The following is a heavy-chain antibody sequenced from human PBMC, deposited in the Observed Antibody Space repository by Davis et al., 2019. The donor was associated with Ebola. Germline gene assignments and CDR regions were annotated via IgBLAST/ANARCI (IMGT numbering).Heavy chain of an antibody. CDR2: ISYDGSNK. V-gene: IGHV3-30*03. CDR1: GFTFSSYG. CDR3: ARAKRFLEWSEYYGMDV. Sequence: GGSLRLSCAASGFTFSSYGMHWVRQAPGKGLEWVAVISYDGSNKYYADSVKGRFTISRDNSKNTLYLQMNSLRAEDTAVYYCARAKRFLEWSEYYGMDVWGQGTTVTVSS. J-gene: IGHJ6*02. D-gene: IGHD3-3*01.